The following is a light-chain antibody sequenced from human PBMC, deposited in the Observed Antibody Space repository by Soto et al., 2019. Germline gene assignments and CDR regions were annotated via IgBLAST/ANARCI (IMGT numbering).Light chain of an antibody. CDR1: QSVSSSY. CDR3: KQYVSSPVFS. Sequence: EIVLTQSPGTLSLSPGERATLSCRASQSVSSSYLAWYQPKPGPAPRLLIYGASSRATGIPARLSGSGSGTAVNLNISKLAPEEFAVYYCKQYVSSPVFSFGPGTKVDIK. CDR2: GAS. J-gene: IGKJ3*01. V-gene: IGKV3-20*01.